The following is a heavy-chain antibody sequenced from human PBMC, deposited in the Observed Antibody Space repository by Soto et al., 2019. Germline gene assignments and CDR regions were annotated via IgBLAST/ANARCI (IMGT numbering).Heavy chain of an antibody. J-gene: IGHJ1*01. D-gene: IGHD3-16*01. Sequence: EVQLLDSGGGLVQPGGSLRLSCAASGFTFSNSAMSWVRQAPGKGLEWVSAISGSGGGTYYADSVKGRFTISRDNSKNRLYLQMNSLRAEYTAVYYCAKSPGRFPEYFHHWGQGTLVTVSS. V-gene: IGHV3-23*01. CDR2: ISGSGGGT. CDR3: AKSPGRFPEYFHH. CDR1: GFTFSNSA.